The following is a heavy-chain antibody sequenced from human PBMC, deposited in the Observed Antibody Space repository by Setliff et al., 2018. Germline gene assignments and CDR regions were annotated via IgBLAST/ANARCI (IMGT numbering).Heavy chain of an antibody. J-gene: IGHJ3*01. CDR3: ARDLPTEYETIRDTFDV. V-gene: IGHV7-4-1*01. CDR1: GFRFTNFG. CDR2: INTKTATP. Sequence: ASVKVSCKTSGFRFTNFGFSWVRQAPGQGLEWMGGINTKTATPSYAQGFTGRFVFSLDTSASTAHLQIDSLTSEDTAVYYCARDLPTEYETIRDTFDVWGQGTKVTVSS. D-gene: IGHD2-21*01.